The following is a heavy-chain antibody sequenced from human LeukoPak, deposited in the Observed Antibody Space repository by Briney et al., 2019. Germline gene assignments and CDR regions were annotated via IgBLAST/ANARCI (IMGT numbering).Heavy chain of an antibody. V-gene: IGHV3-15*01. CDR2: IKSKTDGGTT. CDR3: TTEDSSGYYSFDY. Sequence: PGRSLRLSCAASGFTFSNAWMSWVRQAPGKGLEWVGRIKSKTDGGTTDYAAPVKGRFTISRDDSKNTLYLQMNSLKTEDTAVYYCTTEDSSGYYSFDYWGQGTLVTVSS. J-gene: IGHJ4*02. CDR1: GFTFSNAW. D-gene: IGHD3-22*01.